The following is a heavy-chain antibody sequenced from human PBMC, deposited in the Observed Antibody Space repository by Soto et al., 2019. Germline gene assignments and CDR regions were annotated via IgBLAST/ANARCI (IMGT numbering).Heavy chain of an antibody. CDR3: ARSGCDGGSCYTLVGLRYGMDV. Sequence: QVQLVESGGGVVQPGRSLRLSCAASGFILSTYAMYWVRQAPGKGLEWVAVISYDGNNKYYADSVKGRFTISRDNSKNTLYLQMNRLGAEDTAVYYCARSGCDGGSCYTLVGLRYGMDVWGQGTTVTVSS. D-gene: IGHD2-15*01. V-gene: IGHV3-30-3*01. CDR1: GFILSTYA. CDR2: ISYDGNNK. J-gene: IGHJ6*02.